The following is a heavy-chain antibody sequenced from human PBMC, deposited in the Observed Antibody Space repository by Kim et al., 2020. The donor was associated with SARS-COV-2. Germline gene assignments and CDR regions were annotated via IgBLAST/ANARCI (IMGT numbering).Heavy chain of an antibody. CDR3: ARDPSGDAP. D-gene: IGHD7-27*01. CDR2: YS. Sequence: YSYNADSVTGRFTISRDNAKNSLYLQMNSLRVEDTAVYYCARDPSGDAPWGQGTLVTVSS. V-gene: IGHV3-21*01. J-gene: IGHJ5*02.